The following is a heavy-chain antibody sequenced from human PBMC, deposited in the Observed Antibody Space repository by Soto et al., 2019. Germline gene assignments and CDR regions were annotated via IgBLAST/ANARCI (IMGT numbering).Heavy chain of an antibody. J-gene: IGHJ5*01. Sequence: EVQLLESGGGLVQPGGSLRLSCVASGFTFTSYAMTWVRQLPGKGLEWVSSVTNTGGITHYANSVKGRFTISRDNSKNTVYLQMNSLRAEDTEIYYCEKIAHSWTYSNGCSRSPPDSWGQGTLVTVSS. CDR3: EKIAHSWTYSNGCSRSPPDS. CDR2: VTNTGGIT. D-gene: IGHD2-2*01. CDR1: GFTFTSYA. V-gene: IGHV3-23*01.